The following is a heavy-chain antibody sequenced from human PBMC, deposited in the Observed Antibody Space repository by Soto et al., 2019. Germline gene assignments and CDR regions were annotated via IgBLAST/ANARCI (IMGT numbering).Heavy chain of an antibody. CDR1: GGTLGSYA. CDR3: VPPRPSTIRGRPGMDV. D-gene: IGHD6-6*01. V-gene: IGHV1-69*01. Sequence: QVQLLQSGAEVRKPGSSVKVSCKASGGTLGSYAITWVRQAPGQGFEWMGGFIPIFGITNYAQRFEDRLKITADESTRTVYMEMSSLTYDDAAVYYWVPPRPSTIRGRPGMDVWGQGTTITVSS. J-gene: IGHJ6*02. CDR2: FIPIFGIT.